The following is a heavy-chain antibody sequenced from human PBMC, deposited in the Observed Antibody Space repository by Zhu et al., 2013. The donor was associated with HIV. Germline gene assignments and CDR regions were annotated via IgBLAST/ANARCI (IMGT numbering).Heavy chain of an antibody. CDR3: ARASIFGVIIMTMDV. Sequence: QVQLVQSGAEVKKPGASVKVSCKTSNYTFSTYGINWVRQAPGQGLEWMGWINPYDGNIKYSQKLQGRVTLTTDTSTSTAYMELRSLRSDDTATYYCARASIFGVIIMTMDVWGQGTTVSGLL. D-gene: IGHD3-3*01. V-gene: IGHV1-18*01. CDR1: NYTFSTYG. J-gene: IGHJ6*02. CDR2: INPYDGNI.